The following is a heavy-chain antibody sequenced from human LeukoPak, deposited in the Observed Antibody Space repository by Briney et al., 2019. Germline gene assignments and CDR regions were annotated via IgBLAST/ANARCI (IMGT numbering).Heavy chain of an antibody. CDR1: GGSISSSSYY. V-gene: IGHV4-39*07. D-gene: IGHD2-15*01. J-gene: IGHJ5*02. CDR2: IYYSGST. Sequence: SETLSLTCTVSGGSISSSSYYWGWIRRPPGKGLEWIGSIYYSGSTYYNPSLKSRVTISVDTSKNQFSLKLSSVTAADTAVYYCAPVVVAATNWFDPWGQGTLVTVSS. CDR3: APVVVAATNWFDP.